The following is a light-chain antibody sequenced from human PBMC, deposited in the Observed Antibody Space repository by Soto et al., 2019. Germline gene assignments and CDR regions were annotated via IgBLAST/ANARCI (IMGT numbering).Light chain of an antibody. Sequence: EIVMTQSPGPLSVSPGESATLSCRASESVSSNLAWYQQKPGQAPSLLIYGASTRAAGVPVRFSGSGSGTEFTLTISSLQSEDFAVYYCQQYTYWPRTLVQGTKVEIK. CDR1: ESVSSN. CDR3: QQYTYWPRT. J-gene: IGKJ1*01. CDR2: GAS. V-gene: IGKV3-15*01.